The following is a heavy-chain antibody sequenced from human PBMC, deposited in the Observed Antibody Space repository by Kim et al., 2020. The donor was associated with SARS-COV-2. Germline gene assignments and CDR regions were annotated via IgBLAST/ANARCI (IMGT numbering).Heavy chain of an antibody. D-gene: IGHD3-9*01. CDR1: GFTFDDYG. CDR2: INWNGGST. V-gene: IGHV3-20*01. CDR3: ARRRGRLLRYFDWLSNDAFDI. J-gene: IGHJ3*02. Sequence: GGSLRLSCAASGFTFDDYGMSWVRQAPGKGLEWVSGINWNGGSTGYADSVKGRFTISRDNAKNSLYLQMNSLRAEDTALYHCARRRGRLLRYFDWLSNDAFDIWGQGTMVTVSS.